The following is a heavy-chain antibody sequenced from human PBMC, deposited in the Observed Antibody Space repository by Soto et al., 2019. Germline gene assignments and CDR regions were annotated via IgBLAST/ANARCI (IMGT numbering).Heavy chain of an antibody. V-gene: IGHV4-31*03. CDR2: IYYSGST. D-gene: IGHD3-16*02. J-gene: IGHJ5*02. CDR1: GGSISSGGYY. CDR3: ARGWVLTFGGVIVTNWFDP. Sequence: QVQLQESGPGLVKPSQPLSLTCTVSGGSISSGGYYWSWIRQHPGKGLEWIGYIYYSGSTYYNPSLKSRVTISVDTSKKQFSLKLSSVTAADTAVYYCARGWVLTFGGVIVTNWFDPWGQGTLVTVSS.